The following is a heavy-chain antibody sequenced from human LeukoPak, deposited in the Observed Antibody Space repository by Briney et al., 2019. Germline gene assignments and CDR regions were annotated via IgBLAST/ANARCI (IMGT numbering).Heavy chain of an antibody. CDR2: INWNGGRT. J-gene: IGHJ6*03. V-gene: IGHV3-20*04. Sequence: GGSLRLSCTASGFTFDDYDMGWVRQAPGKGLEWVSTINWNGGRTGYAASVKGRFTISRDNAKNSLYLQMNSLRAEDTAVYYCVRERRTGTADRGMDVWGKGTTVTVSS. CDR3: VRERRTGTADRGMDV. CDR1: GFTFDDYD. D-gene: IGHD1-14*01.